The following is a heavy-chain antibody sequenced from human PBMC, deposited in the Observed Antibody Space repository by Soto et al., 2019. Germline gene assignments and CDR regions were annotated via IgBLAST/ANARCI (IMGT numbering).Heavy chain of an antibody. J-gene: IGHJ4*02. CDR3: SRDKRGCSGGSCYSFDY. D-gene: IGHD2-15*01. CDR1: GFTFGDYA. Sequence: GGSLRLSCKASGFTFGDYAMVWFRQAPGKGLEWVGFITSKAYGATTEYAASVRGRFTISRDDSESIAYLQMNSLRTEDTAVYYCSRDKRGCSGGSCYSFDYWGQGTLVTVSS. CDR2: ITSKAYGATT. V-gene: IGHV3-49*03.